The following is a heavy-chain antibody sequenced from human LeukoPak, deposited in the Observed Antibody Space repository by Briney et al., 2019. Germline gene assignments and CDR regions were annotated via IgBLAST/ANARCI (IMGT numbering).Heavy chain of an antibody. CDR1: GGSISSYY. V-gene: IGHV4-59*01. Sequence: SETLSLTCTVSGGSISSYYWSWIRQPPGKGLEWIGYIYYSGSTNYNPSLKSRVTISVDTSKNQFSLKLSSVTAADTAVYYCARSRITMVRGVISAFDIWGQGTMVTVSS. CDR2: IYYSGST. D-gene: IGHD3-10*01. J-gene: IGHJ3*02. CDR3: ARSRITMVRGVISAFDI.